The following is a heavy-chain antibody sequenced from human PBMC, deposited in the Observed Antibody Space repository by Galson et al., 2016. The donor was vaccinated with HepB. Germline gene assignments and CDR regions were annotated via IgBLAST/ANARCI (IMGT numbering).Heavy chain of an antibody. V-gene: IGHV3-7*01. D-gene: IGHD3-22*01. CDR1: GFTFSDFW. Sequence: SLRLSCAASGFTFSDFWVSWVRQAPGKGLEWVANIKQHGSEKYYVDSVKGRFTISRDNSKNTLYLQMNSLRAEETAVYYCAKDGEVNYDSIGHYFDYWGHGTLVTVSS. CDR3: AKDGEVNYDSIGHYFDY. CDR2: IKQHGSEK. J-gene: IGHJ4*01.